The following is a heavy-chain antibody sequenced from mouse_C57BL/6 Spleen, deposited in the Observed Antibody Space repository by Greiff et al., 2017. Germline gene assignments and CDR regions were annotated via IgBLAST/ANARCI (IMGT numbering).Heavy chain of an antibody. CDR1: GYAFSSSW. V-gene: IGHV1-82*01. CDR2: IYPGDGDT. D-gene: IGHD1-1*01. J-gene: IGHJ1*03. Sequence: VKLMESGPELVKPGASVKISCKASGYAFSSSWMNWVKQRPGKGLEWIGRIYPGDGDTNYNGKFKGKATLTADKSSSTAYMQLSSLTSEDSAVYFCARSSYYGSSYWDFDVWGTGTTVTVSS. CDR3: ARSSYYGSSYWDFDV.